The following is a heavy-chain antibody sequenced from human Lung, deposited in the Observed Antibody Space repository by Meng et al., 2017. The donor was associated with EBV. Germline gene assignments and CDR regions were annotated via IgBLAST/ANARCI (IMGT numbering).Heavy chain of an antibody. Sequence: QVQLVYTGFELQKHVAAVRISWNASGHTFTNYGMNRVLEGTGKGVEWMGWINTNTGKSTYAKGLTGRFVFSLETSVRTAYLQISSLKAEDTAVYYCARDSEAADYWGQGTLVTVSS. D-gene: IGHD6-25*01. V-gene: IGHV7-4-1*02. J-gene: IGHJ4*02. CDR2: INTNTGKS. CDR3: ARDSEAADY. CDR1: GHTFTNYG.